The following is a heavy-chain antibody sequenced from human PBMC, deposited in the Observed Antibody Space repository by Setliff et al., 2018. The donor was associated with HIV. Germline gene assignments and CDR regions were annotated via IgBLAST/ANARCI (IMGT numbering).Heavy chain of an antibody. CDR2: IDHSGGT. CDR1: GGSFRGYY. J-gene: IGHJ5*02. CDR3: ARGTKGSRWSVTRINWFDT. V-gene: IGHV4-34*01. Sequence: SETLSLTCAVYGGSFRGYYWNWIRQSPDKGLEWIGEIDHSGGTNYNPSLRSRVIMSADTPKSQFSLNLTSLTAGDTAVYYCARGTKGSRWSVTRINWFDTWGQGTLVTVSS. D-gene: IGHD6-13*01.